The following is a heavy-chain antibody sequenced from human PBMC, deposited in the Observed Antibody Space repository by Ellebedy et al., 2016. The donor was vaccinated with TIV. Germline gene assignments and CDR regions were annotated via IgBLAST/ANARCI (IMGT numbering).Heavy chain of an antibody. J-gene: IGHJ5*02. Sequence: GESLKISXAASGFTFRTYGLNWVRQAPGEGLEWVANINQDESEKYYAASVRGRFTTSRDNAKNSLYLQMNSLRADDTAVYYCARDPDYGDGWFDTWGQGTLVTVSS. CDR3: ARDPDYGDGWFDT. CDR1: GFTFRTYG. CDR2: INQDESEK. D-gene: IGHD4-17*01. V-gene: IGHV3-7*01.